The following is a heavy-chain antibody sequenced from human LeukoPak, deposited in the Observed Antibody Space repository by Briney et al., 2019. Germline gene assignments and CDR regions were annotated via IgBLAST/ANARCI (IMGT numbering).Heavy chain of an antibody. J-gene: IGHJ6*03. V-gene: IGHV3-20*04. CDR2: INWNGGST. CDR1: GFTFEDYG. D-gene: IGHD3-10*01. CDR3: ARATMVRGVISYYYYMDV. Sequence: GGSLRLSCAASGFTFEDYGMSWVRHAPGKGLEWVSGINWNGGSTGYADSVKGRFTISRDNAKNSLYLQMNSLRAEDTALYYCARATMVRGVISYYYYMDVWGKGTTVTVSS.